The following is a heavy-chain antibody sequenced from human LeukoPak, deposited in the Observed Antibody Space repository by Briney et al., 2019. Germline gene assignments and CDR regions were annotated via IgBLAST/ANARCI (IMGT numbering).Heavy chain of an antibody. J-gene: IGHJ4*02. D-gene: IGHD3-16*02. CDR1: GFTFSNYW. CDR2: IKQDGSEK. CDR3: ARDRQIVY. Sequence: GGSLRLSCAASGFTFSNYWLTWVRQAPGQGLEWVANIKQDGSEKHYVDSVKGRFTISRDSAKNSLYLQMNSLRAEDTAVYYCARDRQIVYWGQGTLVTVSS. V-gene: IGHV3-7*01.